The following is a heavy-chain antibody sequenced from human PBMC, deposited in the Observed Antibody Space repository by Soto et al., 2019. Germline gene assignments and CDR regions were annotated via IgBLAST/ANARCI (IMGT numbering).Heavy chain of an antibody. Sequence: ASVKVSCKASGYTFTSYAMHWVRQAPGQGLEWMGWISAYNGNTNYAQKFQGRVTITRDTSASTAYMELSSLRSEDTAVYYCARGSGYYYWDDYWGQGTLVTVSS. CDR1: GYTFTSYA. CDR3: ARGSGYYYWDDY. D-gene: IGHD3-22*01. CDR2: ISAYNGNT. J-gene: IGHJ4*02. V-gene: IGHV1-3*01.